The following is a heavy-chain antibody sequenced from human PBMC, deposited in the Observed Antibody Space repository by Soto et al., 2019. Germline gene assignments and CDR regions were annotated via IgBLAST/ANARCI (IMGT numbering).Heavy chain of an antibody. Sequence: QRQLRESGPGLVKPSETLSLTCSVSGGYITGSSFSWGWIRQSPGTGLQWIGSLSYSGSTYYNPSLKGRVAISADTSKNAVSRELKLMTAADTATYFCARGLRWNRTFAFWGRGTLVTVSS. CDR3: ARGLRWNRTFAF. J-gene: IGHJ4*02. CDR2: LSYSGST. D-gene: IGHD1-1*01. V-gene: IGHV4-39*01. CDR1: GGYITGSSFS.